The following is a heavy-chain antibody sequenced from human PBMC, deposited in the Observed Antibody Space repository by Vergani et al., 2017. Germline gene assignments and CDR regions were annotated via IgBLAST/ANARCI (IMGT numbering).Heavy chain of an antibody. CDR1: GGSFSGYY. Sequence: QVQLQQWGAGLLKPSETLSLTCPVYGGSFSGYYWSWIRQPPGKGLEWIGEINHSGSTNYNPSLKSRVTISVDTSKNQFSLKLSSVTAADTAVYYCARGPIVVVPAARKGRFDPWGQGTLVTVSS. CDR3: ARGPIVVVPAARKGRFDP. D-gene: IGHD2-2*01. V-gene: IGHV4-34*01. J-gene: IGHJ5*02. CDR2: INHSGST.